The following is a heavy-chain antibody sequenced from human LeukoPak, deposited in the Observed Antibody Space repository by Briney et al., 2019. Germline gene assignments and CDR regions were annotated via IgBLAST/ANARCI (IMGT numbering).Heavy chain of an antibody. CDR1: GGSFSGYY. Sequence: SETLSLTCAVYGGSFSGYYWSWIRQPPGKGLEWIGEINHSGSTNYNPSLKSRVTISVDTSKNQFSLKLSSVTAADTAVYYCARGKGRDTAMVESWGQGTLVTVSS. CDR3: ARGKGRDTAMVES. CDR2: INHSGST. J-gene: IGHJ4*02. V-gene: IGHV4-34*01. D-gene: IGHD5-18*01.